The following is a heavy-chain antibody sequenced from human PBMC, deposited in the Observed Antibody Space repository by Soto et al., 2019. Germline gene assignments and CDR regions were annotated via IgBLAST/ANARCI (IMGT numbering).Heavy chain of an antibody. Sequence: LRLSCAASGFTFSSYDMHWVRQATGKGLEWVSAIGTAGDPYYPGSVKGRFTISRENAKSSLYLQMNSLRAGDTAVYYCARGTYCSSTSCPRDNNWFDPWGQGTLVTVSS. CDR2: IGTAGDP. CDR3: ARGTYCSSTSCPRDNNWFDP. V-gene: IGHV3-13*05. D-gene: IGHD2-2*01. CDR1: GFTFSSYD. J-gene: IGHJ5*02.